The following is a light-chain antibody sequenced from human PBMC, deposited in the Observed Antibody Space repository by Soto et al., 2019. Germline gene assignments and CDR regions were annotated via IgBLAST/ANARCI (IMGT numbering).Light chain of an antibody. CDR2: GAS. CDR1: QSVSSN. Sequence: EKVMTQSPATVSVSPGERATLSCRASQSVSSNLAWYQQKRGQAPRLLVYGASTRDTGIPARFSGSGSGTEFTLTISRLQSEDFAVYYCQQYDDWPTTFGQGTKVDI. V-gene: IGKV3-15*01. J-gene: IGKJ1*01. CDR3: QQYDDWPTT.